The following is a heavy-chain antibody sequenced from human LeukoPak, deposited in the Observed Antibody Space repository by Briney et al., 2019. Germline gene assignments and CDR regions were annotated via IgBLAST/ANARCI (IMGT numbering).Heavy chain of an antibody. D-gene: IGHD1-26*01. CDR3: ARDQSGEWELLSGWWFDP. Sequence: ASVKVSCKASGYTFTSYDMHWVRQPPGQGLEWMGIINPSGGSTSYAQKLQGRVTVTRDMSTSTVYMELSNLRSEDTAVYYCARDQSGEWELLSGWWFDPWGQGTLVTVSS. V-gene: IGHV1-46*01. CDR2: INPSGGST. CDR1: GYTFTSYD. J-gene: IGHJ5*02.